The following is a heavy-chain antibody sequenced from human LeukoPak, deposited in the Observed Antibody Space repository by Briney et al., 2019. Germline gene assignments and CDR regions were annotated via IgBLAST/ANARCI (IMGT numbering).Heavy chain of an antibody. D-gene: IGHD6-13*01. CDR1: GFTFSSYA. J-gene: IGHJ4*02. CDR2: ISGSGGST. CDR3: AKDRSLRSSSLNYFDY. Sequence: GGSLRLSCAASGFTFSSYAMSWDRQAPGKGLEWVSAISGSGGSTYYADSVKGRFTISRDNSKNTLYLQMNSLRAEDTAVYYCAKDRSLRSSSLNYFDYWGQRTLVTVSS. V-gene: IGHV3-23*01.